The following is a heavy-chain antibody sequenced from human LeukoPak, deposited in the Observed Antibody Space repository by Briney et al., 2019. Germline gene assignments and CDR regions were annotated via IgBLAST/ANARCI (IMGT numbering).Heavy chain of an antibody. Sequence: GGSLRLSCAASGFTFSTYWMHWVRQTPEKGLEWVSSISGSSSYIDYADSLKGRFTVSRDNAKNSLYLQMNSLRAEDTAVYYCARDPVGATTPDCWGQGALVTVSS. D-gene: IGHD1-26*01. CDR1: GFTFSTYW. V-gene: IGHV3-21*01. J-gene: IGHJ4*02. CDR2: ISGSSSYI. CDR3: ARDPVGATTPDC.